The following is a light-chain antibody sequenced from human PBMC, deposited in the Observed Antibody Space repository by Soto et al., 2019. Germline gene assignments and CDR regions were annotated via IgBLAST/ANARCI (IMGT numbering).Light chain of an antibody. CDR3: MQALQTPST. V-gene: IGKV2-28*01. CDR2: LGS. Sequence: DIVMTQSPLSLPVTPGEPASIACRSSQSLLLSNGYNYLDWYLQKPGQSPQLLIYLGSNRASGVPDRFSGSGSGTDFTLKISRVEAEDVGVYYCMQALQTPSTFGGGTKVEI. CDR1: QSLLLSNGYNY. J-gene: IGKJ4*01.